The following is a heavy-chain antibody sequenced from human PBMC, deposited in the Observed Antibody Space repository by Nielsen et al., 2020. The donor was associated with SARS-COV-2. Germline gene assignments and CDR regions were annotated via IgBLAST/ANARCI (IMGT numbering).Heavy chain of an antibody. J-gene: IGHJ4*02. CDR2: IYWNDDK. CDR1: GFSLSTSGVG. D-gene: IGHD1-1*01. V-gene: IGHV2-5*01. Sequence: SGPTLVKPTQTLTLTCTFSGFSLSTSGVGVGWIRQPPGKALEWLAFIYWNDDKGYRPSLKSRLTITKDTSKNQVVLTMTNMDPVDTATYYCAHRTTVSYFDSWGQGILVTVSS. CDR3: AHRTTVSYFDS.